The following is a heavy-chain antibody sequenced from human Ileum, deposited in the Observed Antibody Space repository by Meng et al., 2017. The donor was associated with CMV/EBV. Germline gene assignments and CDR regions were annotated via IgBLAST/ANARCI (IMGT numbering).Heavy chain of an antibody. Sequence: ASVKVSCKASGYTFTGYYMHWVRQAPGQGREWMGWDNPNSGGTNYAQKFQGRVTMTRDTSISTAYMELSRLSSDDTAVYYCARDGVTTSGDYSYDMDVWGQGTTVTVSS. J-gene: IGHJ6*02. CDR2: DNPNSGGT. CDR3: ARDGVTTSGDYSYDMDV. D-gene: IGHD4-17*01. V-gene: IGHV1-2*02. CDR1: GYTFTGYY.